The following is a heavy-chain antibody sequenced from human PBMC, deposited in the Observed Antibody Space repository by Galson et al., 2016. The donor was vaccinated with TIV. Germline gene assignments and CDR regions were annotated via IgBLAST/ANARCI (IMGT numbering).Heavy chain of an antibody. CDR3: AKGQLRAARRFYYMDV. CDR2: ISWNSGSK. Sequence: SLRLSCAATGFTFADYTMHWVRQRPGKGLEWVSVISWNSGSKVYADSVKGRFIISRDNAKNSLYLQMNSLTTEDTALYYSAKGQLRAARRFYYMDVWGNGTTVTVSS. CDR1: GFTFADYT. V-gene: IGHV3-9*01. J-gene: IGHJ6*03.